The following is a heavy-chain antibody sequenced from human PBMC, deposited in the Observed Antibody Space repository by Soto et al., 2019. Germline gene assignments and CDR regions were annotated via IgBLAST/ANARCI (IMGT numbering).Heavy chain of an antibody. CDR3: ARERKFDFWRKGLDV. CDR2: MDPNSGST. Sequence: QAQLVQSGAEVKKPGASVKVSCKASGYTFTSYDINWVRQAPGQGLEWLGWMDPNSGSTGYAQNFQGRVTMTRNISINTAHMELSSLRSEDTAVYECARERKFDFWRKGLDVWGQGTTVTFSS. D-gene: IGHD3-3*01. CDR1: GYTFTSYD. V-gene: IGHV1-8*01. J-gene: IGHJ6*02.